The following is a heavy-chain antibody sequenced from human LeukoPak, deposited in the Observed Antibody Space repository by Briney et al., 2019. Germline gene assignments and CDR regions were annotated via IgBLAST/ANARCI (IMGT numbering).Heavy chain of an antibody. CDR3: ARDLRYYDSSGAWWFDP. D-gene: IGHD3-22*01. V-gene: IGHV1-69*05. CDR2: IIPIFGTA. Sequence: SVKVSCKASGGTFSSYAISWVRQAPGQGLEWMGGIIPIFGTANYAQKFQGRVTITTDESTSTAYMELSSLRSDDTAVYYCARDLRYYDSSGAWWFDPWGQGTLVTVSS. J-gene: IGHJ5*02. CDR1: GGTFSSYA.